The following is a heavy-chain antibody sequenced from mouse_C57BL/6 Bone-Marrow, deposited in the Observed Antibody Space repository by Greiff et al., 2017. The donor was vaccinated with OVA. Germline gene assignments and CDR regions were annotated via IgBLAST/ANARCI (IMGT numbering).Heavy chain of an antibody. V-gene: IGHV10-1*01. CDR1: GFSFNTYA. J-gene: IGHJ3*01. D-gene: IGHD2-2*01. Sequence: EVQLVESGGGLVQPKGSLKLSCAASGFSFNTYAMNWVRQAPGKGLEWVARIRSKSNNYATYYADSVKDRFTISRDDSESMLYLQMNNLKTEDTAMYYCVRQGGYDAGVWFAYWGQGTLVTVSA. CDR2: IRSKSNNYAT. CDR3: VRQGGYDAGVWFAY.